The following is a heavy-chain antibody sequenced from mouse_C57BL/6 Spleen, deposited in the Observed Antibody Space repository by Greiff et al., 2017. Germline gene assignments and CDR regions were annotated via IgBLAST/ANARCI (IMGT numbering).Heavy chain of an antibody. V-gene: IGHV1-72*01. Sequence: VQLQQPGAELVKPGASVKLSCKASGYTFTSYWMHWVKQRPGRGLEWIGRIDPNSGGTKYNEKFKSKATLTVDKPSSTSYMQRSSLTSEDSAVYYCAREVITTVVANYFDYWGQGTTLTVSS. CDR1: GYTFTSYW. J-gene: IGHJ2*01. CDR3: AREVITTVVANYFDY. D-gene: IGHD1-1*01. CDR2: IDPNSGGT.